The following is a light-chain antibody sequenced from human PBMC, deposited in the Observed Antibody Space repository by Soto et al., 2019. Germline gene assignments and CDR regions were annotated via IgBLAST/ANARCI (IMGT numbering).Light chain of an antibody. V-gene: IGLV2-14*01. CDR3: SSYTNSNTRV. Sequence: QSVLTQPASLSGSPGQSITLSCTGTNSDVGDYNYVSWYQQHPGKAPKLIIYEVSNRPSGISDRFSASKSGNTASLTISGLQAEDEADYYCSSYTNSNTRVFGTGTKLTVL. CDR2: EVS. CDR1: NSDVGDYNY. J-gene: IGLJ1*01.